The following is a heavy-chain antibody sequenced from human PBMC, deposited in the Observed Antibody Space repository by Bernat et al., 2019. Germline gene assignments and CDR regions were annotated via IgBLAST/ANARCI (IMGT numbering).Heavy chain of an antibody. D-gene: IGHD4-23*01. V-gene: IGHV4-39*01. J-gene: IGHJ5*02. Sequence: QLQLQESGPGLMKPSETLSLTCTVSGGSISSNSHYWGWIRQPPGKGLEWIGTTHYSGSAYYNPSLKSRVTISADASENQLSLKLNSVSAADTAVYYCARMDSGGNGCFGPWGQGTLVTVSS. CDR1: GGSISSNSHY. CDR2: THYSGSA. CDR3: ARMDSGGNGCFGP.